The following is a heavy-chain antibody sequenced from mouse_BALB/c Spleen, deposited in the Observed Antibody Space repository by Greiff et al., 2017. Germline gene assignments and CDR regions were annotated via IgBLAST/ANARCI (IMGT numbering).Heavy chain of an antibody. CDR2: IYPGDGST. J-gene: IGHJ2*01. D-gene: IGHD2-4*01. CDR3: ARDYEDYFDY. V-gene: IGHV1S56*01. Sequence: VQLQQSGPELVKPGASVKMSCKASGYTFTSYYIHWVKQRPGQGLEWIGWIYPGDGSTKYNEKFKGKTTLTADKSSSTAYMLLSSLTSEDSAIYFCARDYEDYFDYWGQGTTLTVSS. CDR1: GYTFTSYY.